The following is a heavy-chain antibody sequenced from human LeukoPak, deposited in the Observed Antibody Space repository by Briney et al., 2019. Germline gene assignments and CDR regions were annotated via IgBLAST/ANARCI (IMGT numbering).Heavy chain of an antibody. J-gene: IGHJ4*02. CDR3: ARDWDDVSSSWSYFDY. D-gene: IGHD6-13*01. Sequence: GRSLRLSCAASGFTFSSYAMHWVRRAPGKGLEWVAAISYDGSNKYYADSVKGRFTISRDNSKNTLYLQMNSLRAEDTAVYYCARDWDDVSSSWSYFDYWGQGTLVTVSS. CDR1: GFTFSSYA. V-gene: IGHV3-30*04. CDR2: ISYDGSNK.